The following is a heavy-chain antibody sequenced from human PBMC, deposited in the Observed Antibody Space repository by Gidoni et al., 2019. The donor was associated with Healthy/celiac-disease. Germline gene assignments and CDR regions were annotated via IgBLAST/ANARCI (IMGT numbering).Heavy chain of an antibody. Sequence: QVQLQQWGAGLLKPSETLSLTCAVYGGYFSGYYWSWIRQPPGKGREWIGEINHGGSTNYNPSLKSRVTISVDTSKNQFSLKLSSVTAADTAVYYCARGRTMVRGAKKYNWFDPWGQGTLVTVSS. V-gene: IGHV4-34*01. J-gene: IGHJ5*02. CDR2: INHGGST. D-gene: IGHD3-10*01. CDR3: ARGRTMVRGAKKYNWFDP. CDR1: GGYFSGYY.